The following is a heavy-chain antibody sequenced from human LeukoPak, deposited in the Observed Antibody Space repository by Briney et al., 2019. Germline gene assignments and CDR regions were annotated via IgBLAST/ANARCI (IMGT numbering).Heavy chain of an antibody. CDR2: IPYDGSNK. Sequence: PGGSLRLSCAASGFTFSTYAMHWVRQAPGKGVEWVAVIPYDGSNKYYADSVKGRFTISRENSKNRLYLQMNSLRAEDTAVYYCARAEGYGGELDSWGQGTLVTVSS. D-gene: IGHD4-23*01. CDR1: GFTFSTYA. CDR3: ARAEGYGGELDS. J-gene: IGHJ4*02. V-gene: IGHV3-30*04.